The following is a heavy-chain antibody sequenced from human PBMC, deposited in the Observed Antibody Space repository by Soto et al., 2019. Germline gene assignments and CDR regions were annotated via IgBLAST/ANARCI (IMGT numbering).Heavy chain of an antibody. CDR3: ASPPVGAVAGNEGAFDI. CDR2: INPSGGST. D-gene: IGHD6-19*01. CDR1: GYTXSSYY. Sequence: SXKVSFKASGYTXSSYYMNWVRQAPGQGLEWIGIINPSGGSTSYAQKFQGRVTMTRDTSTSTVYMELRSLRSEDTAVYYCASPPVGAVAGNEGAFDIWVKGTRVTV. V-gene: IGHV1-46*01. J-gene: IGHJ3*02.